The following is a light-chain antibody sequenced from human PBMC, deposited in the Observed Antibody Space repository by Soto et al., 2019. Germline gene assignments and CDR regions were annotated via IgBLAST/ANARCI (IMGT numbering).Light chain of an antibody. CDR1: SSDVGSYNL. CDR3: CSYAGSSTIYV. J-gene: IGLJ1*01. Sequence: QSVLTQPSSVSGSPGQSITISCTGTSSDVGSYNLVSWYQQHPGKAPKLMIYEGSKRPSGVSNRFSGSKSGNTASLTISGLQAEDEADYYCCSYAGSSTIYVLGTGTKVTVL. V-gene: IGLV2-23*01. CDR2: EGS.